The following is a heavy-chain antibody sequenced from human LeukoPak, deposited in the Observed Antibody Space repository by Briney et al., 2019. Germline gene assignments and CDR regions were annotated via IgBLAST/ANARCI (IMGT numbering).Heavy chain of an antibody. D-gene: IGHD5-18*01. CDR1: GGSFSGYY. CDR3: ARDGSYGYHGMDV. CDR2: INHSGST. Sequence: SETLSLTCAVYGGSFSGYYWSWIRQPPGKGLEWIGEINHSGSTNYNPSLKSRVTISVDTSKNQFSLKLSSVTAADTAVYYCARDGSYGYHGMDVWGQGTTVTVSS. J-gene: IGHJ6*02. V-gene: IGHV4-34*01.